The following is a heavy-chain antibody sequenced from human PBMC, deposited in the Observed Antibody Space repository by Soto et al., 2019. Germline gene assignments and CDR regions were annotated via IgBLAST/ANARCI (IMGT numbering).Heavy chain of an antibody. J-gene: IGHJ5*02. CDR2: IYYSGST. D-gene: IGHD3-9*01. CDR1: GGSISSYY. CDR3: ARLYYDILTGYYNWFDP. V-gene: IGHV4-59*08. Sequence: SETLSLTCTVSGGSISSYYWSWIRQPPGKGLEWIGYIYYSGSTNYNPSLKSRVTISVDTSKNQFSLKLSSVTAADTAVYYCARLYYDILTGYYNWFDPWGQGTLGTVSA.